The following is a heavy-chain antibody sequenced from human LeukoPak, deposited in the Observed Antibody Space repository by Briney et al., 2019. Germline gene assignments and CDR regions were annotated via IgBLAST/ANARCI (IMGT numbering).Heavy chain of an antibody. D-gene: IGHD3-3*01. CDR3: AKVGSDYDFWSGYYSLGYYFDY. CDR2: ISGSGGST. J-gene: IGHJ4*02. V-gene: IGHV3-23*01. Sequence: PGGSLRLSCAASGFTFSSYGMHWVRQAPGKGLEWVSAISGSGGSTYYADSVKGRFTISRDNSKNTLYLQMNSLRAEDTAVYYCAKVGSDYDFWSGYYSLGYYFDYWGQGTLVTVSS. CDR1: GFTFSSYG.